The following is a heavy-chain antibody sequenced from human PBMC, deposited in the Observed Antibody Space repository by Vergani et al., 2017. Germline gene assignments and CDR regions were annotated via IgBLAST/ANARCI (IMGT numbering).Heavy chain of an antibody. CDR3: ARVNTETNGHLYYYYYMDV. D-gene: IGHD4-11*01. CDR2: IDHTGRP. V-gene: IGHV4-34*01. Sequence: QVQLQQWGGGLLKPSETLSLTCVANGASFTSYHWTWIRQSPGEGLEWVGDIDHTGRPDYNPSLKSRLTMSVDKSRNQFSLTLNSVTATDTAIYFCARVNTETNGHLYYYYYMDVWGQGTAVTVS. CDR1: GASFTSYH. J-gene: IGHJ6*03.